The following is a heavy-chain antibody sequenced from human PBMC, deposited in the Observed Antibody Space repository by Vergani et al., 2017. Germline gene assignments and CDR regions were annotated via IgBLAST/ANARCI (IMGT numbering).Heavy chain of an antibody. J-gene: IGHJ6*02. CDR3: ARQSYYYGSGSYYTPYGMDV. Sequence: QVQLQESGPGLVKPSQTLSLTCTVPGGSISSGSYYWSWIRQPAGKGLEWIGRIYTSGSTNYNPSLKSRVTISVDTSKNQFSLKLSSVTAADTAVYYCARQSYYYGSGSYYTPYGMDVWGQGTTVTVSS. V-gene: IGHV4-61*02. D-gene: IGHD3-10*01. CDR2: IYTSGST. CDR1: GGSISSGSYY.